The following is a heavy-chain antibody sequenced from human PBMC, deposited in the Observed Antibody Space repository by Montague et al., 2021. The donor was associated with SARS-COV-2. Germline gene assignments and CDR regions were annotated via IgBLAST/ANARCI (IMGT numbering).Heavy chain of an antibody. CDR2: IYRSGYT. D-gene: IGHD6-13*01. V-gene: IGHV4-39*01. J-gene: IGHJ3*02. Sequence: SETLSLTCTVSHGSISSSLSYWGWIRQPPGKGLEWIGSIYRSGYTLYSPSLKSRVTMSVDTSKNQFSLNLASVTAADTAVYYCARRGYSSSRLDDSFDIWGQGTMVTVSS. CDR3: ARRGYSSSRLDDSFDI. CDR1: HGSISSSLSY.